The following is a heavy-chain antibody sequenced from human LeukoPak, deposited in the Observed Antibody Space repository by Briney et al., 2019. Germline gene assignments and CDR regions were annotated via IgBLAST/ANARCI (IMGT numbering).Heavy chain of an antibody. Sequence: ASVKVSCKASGYTFTNYGVSWVRQAPGQGLEWMGWISAYNGYTNYAQKFQFRVTITRDTSASTAYMELSSLRSEDTAVYYCARRGDIVVVPAAAPLDAFDIWGQGTMVTVSS. D-gene: IGHD2-2*01. CDR1: GYTFTNYG. CDR3: ARRGDIVVVPAAAPLDAFDI. CDR2: ISAYNGYT. V-gene: IGHV1-18*01. J-gene: IGHJ3*02.